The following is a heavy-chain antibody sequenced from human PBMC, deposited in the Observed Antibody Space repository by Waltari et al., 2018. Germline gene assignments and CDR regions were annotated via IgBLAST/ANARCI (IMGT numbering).Heavy chain of an antibody. D-gene: IGHD3-10*01. J-gene: IGHJ6*03. V-gene: IGHV4-34*01. CDR1: GGSFSGYY. Sequence: QVQLQQWGAGLLKPSETLSLTCAVYGGSFSGYYWSWIRQPPGKGLEWLGEINHSGSTNYNPSLKSRVTISVDTSKNQFSLKLSSVTAADTAVYYCARGRESRYYYYYYYMDVWGKGTTVTVSS. CDR3: ARGRESRYYYYYYYMDV. CDR2: INHSGST.